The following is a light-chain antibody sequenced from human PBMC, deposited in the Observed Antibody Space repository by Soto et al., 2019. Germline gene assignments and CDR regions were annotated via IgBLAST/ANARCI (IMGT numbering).Light chain of an antibody. CDR3: QQSYSTPRT. CDR2: AAS. CDR1: QSISSY. V-gene: IGKV1-39*01. Sequence: DIQMTQSPSSLSASVGDRVTITCRASQSISSYLNWYQQKPGKAPKLLIYAASSLQSGVPSRFSGSGSGTDFTLNISSLQPEDFATCYCQQSYSTPRTFGQGTKVEIK. J-gene: IGKJ1*01.